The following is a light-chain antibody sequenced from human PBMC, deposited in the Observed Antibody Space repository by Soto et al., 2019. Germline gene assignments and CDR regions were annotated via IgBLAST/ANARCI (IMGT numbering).Light chain of an antibody. CDR1: SSNIGAGFD. Sequence: QSVLTQSPSVSGAPGHRVTLSCTGSSSNIGAGFDVHWYQQLPGTAPKLLIYSNNIRPSGVPDRFSGSKSGTSASLAITGLQAEDEADYSCQSYDSSLSGYVVFGGGTKVTVL. V-gene: IGLV1-40*01. J-gene: IGLJ2*01. CDR3: QSYDSSLSGYVV. CDR2: SNN.